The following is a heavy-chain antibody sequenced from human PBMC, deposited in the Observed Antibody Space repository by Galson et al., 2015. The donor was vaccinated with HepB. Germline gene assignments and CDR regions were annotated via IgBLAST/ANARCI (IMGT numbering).Heavy chain of an antibody. D-gene: IGHD3-9*01. CDR2: INPNSGGT. J-gene: IGHJ4*02. CDR1: GYTFTGYY. Sequence: SVKVSCKASGYTFTGYYMHWVRQAPGQGLEWMGWINPNSGGTNYAQKFQGRVTMTRDTSISTAYMELSRLRSDDTAVYYCARDTLPPHYDILTGYYYFDYWGQGTLVTVSS. V-gene: IGHV1-2*02. CDR3: ARDTLPPHYDILTGYYYFDY.